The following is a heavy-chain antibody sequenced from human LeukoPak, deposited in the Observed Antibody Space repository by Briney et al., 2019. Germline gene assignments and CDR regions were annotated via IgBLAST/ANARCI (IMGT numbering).Heavy chain of an antibody. CDR1: GFTFSSYA. CDR2: IWYDGSDE. V-gene: IGHV3-30*04. J-gene: IGHJ4*02. CDR3: AKGGGELGSGSLDY. D-gene: IGHD3-10*01. Sequence: HPGRSLRLSCAASGFTFSSYAMHWVRQAPGKGLEWVAFIWYDGSDEYYADSVKGRFTISRDNSKNTLYLQMKSLTTEDTAVYYCAKGGGELGSGSLDYWGQGTLVTVSS.